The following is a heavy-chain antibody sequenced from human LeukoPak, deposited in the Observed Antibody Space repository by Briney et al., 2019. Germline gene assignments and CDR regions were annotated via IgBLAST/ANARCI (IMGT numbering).Heavy chain of an antibody. D-gene: IGHD3-10*01. J-gene: IGHJ4*02. CDR1: GYTFTVYY. Sequence: ASVKVSCKASGYTFTVYYMHWVRQAPGQGLGWMGWINPNSGGTNYAQKFQGRVTMTRDTSISTAYMELSRLRSDDTAVYYCAREWSWFGDHEGYFDYWGQGTLVTVSS. V-gene: IGHV1-2*02. CDR2: INPNSGGT. CDR3: AREWSWFGDHEGYFDY.